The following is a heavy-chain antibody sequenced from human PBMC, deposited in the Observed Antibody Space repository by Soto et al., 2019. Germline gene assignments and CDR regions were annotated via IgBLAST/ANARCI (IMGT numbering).Heavy chain of an antibody. CDR3: ARETYYCSGGSCYPDQNWFDP. CDR2: IYYSGST. D-gene: IGHD2-15*01. V-gene: IGHV4-59*01. J-gene: IGHJ5*02. Sequence: PSETLSLTCTVSGGSISSYYWSWIRQPPGKGPEWIGYIYYSGSTNYNPSLKSRVTISVDTSKNQFSLKLSSVTAADTAVYYCARETYYCSGGSCYPDQNWFDPWGQGTLVTVSS. CDR1: GGSISSYY.